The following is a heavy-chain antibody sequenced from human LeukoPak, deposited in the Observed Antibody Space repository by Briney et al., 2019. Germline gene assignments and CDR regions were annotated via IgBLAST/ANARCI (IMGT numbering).Heavy chain of an antibody. CDR3: ARGYSSSSPEFDY. CDR1: GFTFSSYS. V-gene: IGHV3-48*02. D-gene: IGHD6-6*01. Sequence: GGSLRLSCAASGFTFSSYSMNWVRQAPGKGLEWVSYISSSSSTIYYADSVRGRFTISRDNAKNSLYLQMNSLRDEDTAVYYCARGYSSSSPEFDYWGQGTLVTVSS. CDR2: ISSSSSTI. J-gene: IGHJ4*02.